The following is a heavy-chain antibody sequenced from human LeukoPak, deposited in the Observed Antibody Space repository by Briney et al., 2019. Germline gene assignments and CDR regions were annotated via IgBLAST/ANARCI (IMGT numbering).Heavy chain of an antibody. J-gene: IGHJ6*03. V-gene: IGHV4-34*01. CDR2: INHSGST. D-gene: IGHD3-22*01. CDR3: ARECRWGYYSYYYYYRDV. CDR1: GGSFSGYY. Sequence: PSETLSLTCAVYGGSFSGYYWSWIRQPPGKGLEWIGEINHSGSTNYNPSLKSRVTIPVDTPKNQFSLKLSSVTAADTAVYYCARECRWGYYSYYYYYRDVWGKGTTVTVAS.